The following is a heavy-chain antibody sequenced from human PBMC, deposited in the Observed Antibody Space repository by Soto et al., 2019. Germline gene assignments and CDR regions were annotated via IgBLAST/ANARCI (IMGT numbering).Heavy chain of an antibody. V-gene: IGHV4-34*09. CDR1: GGSVSSSR. CDR2: INHSGST. CDR3: ARHPSTGDILPDAFDI. D-gene: IGHD2-21*02. J-gene: IGHJ3*02. Sequence: TLPLTGARCGGSVSSSRWTRIRQHPRKGLEWIGEINHSGSTYYNPSLKSRVTISVDTSKNQFSLKLSSVSAADTAVYYCARHPSTGDILPDAFDILGQGTMVIVSS.